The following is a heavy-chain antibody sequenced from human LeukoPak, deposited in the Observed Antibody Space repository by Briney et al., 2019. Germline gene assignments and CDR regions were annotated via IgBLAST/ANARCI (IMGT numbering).Heavy chain of an antibody. J-gene: IGHJ1*01. Sequence: GESLKISCKGSGYSFTSYWIGWVRQMPGKGLEWTGIIYPGDSDTRYSPSFQGQVTISADKSISTACLQWSSLKASDTAMYYCARPLYSGSYYEYFQHWGQGTLVTVSS. V-gene: IGHV5-51*01. CDR3: ARPLYSGSYYEYFQH. CDR2: IYPGDSDT. D-gene: IGHD1-26*01. CDR1: GYSFTSYW.